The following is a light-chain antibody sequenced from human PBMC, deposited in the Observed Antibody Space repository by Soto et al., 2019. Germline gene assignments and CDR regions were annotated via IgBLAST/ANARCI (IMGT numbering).Light chain of an antibody. CDR2: GAA. J-gene: IGKJ1*01. Sequence: EIVMTQSPAILSVSPGERATLSCRANQSISSNLAWYQQKPGQAPRLLIYGAATRATGIPARFSGSGSGTDFTLTISSLQSEDFAVYYCQQYNNWLWTFGQGTKVDIK. CDR1: QSISSN. CDR3: QQYNNWLWT. V-gene: IGKV3-15*01.